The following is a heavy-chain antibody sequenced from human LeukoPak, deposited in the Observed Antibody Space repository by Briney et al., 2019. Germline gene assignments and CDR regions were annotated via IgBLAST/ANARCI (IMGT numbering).Heavy chain of an antibody. CDR2: ISSSSNTI. Sequence: GGSLRLSCAASGFNFSTYYMNWVRQAPGKGLEWVSYISSSSNTIYYEASLKGRFTISRDSAKNSLSLQMNSLSAEDTAVYYCAREYYSSSGRAFDMWGQGTLVTVSS. J-gene: IGHJ3*02. CDR3: AREYYSSSGRAFDM. CDR1: GFNFSTYY. V-gene: IGHV3-48*04. D-gene: IGHD6-6*01.